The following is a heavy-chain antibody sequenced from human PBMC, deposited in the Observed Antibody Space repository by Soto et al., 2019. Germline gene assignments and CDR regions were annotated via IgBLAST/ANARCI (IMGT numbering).Heavy chain of an antibody. CDR1: GYTFTSYG. J-gene: IGHJ4*02. D-gene: IGHD6-13*01. V-gene: IGHV1-18*01. CDR2: ISAYNGNT. CDR3: ATGTSSSWYLGY. Sequence: ASVKVSCKASGYTFTSYGISWVRQAPGQGLERMGWISAYNGNTNYAQKLQGRVTMTTDTSTSTAYMELRSLRSEDTAVYYCATGTSSSWYLGYWGQGTLVTVSS.